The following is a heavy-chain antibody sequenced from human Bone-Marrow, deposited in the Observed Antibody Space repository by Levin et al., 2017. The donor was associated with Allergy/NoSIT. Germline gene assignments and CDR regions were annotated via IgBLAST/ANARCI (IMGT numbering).Heavy chain of an antibody. J-gene: IGHJ3*01. Sequence: SETLSLTCTVSGGSISSGGYDWTWIRQFPGTGLEYIASIYHNGNTNYNPSLKGRLTISMDTSKNQFFLKLSSVTDADTAVYYCTRDPDYDRAFDVWGQGTMVTVSS. CDR1: GGSISSGGYD. CDR2: IYHNGNT. CDR3: TRDPDYDRAFDV. D-gene: IGHD4-17*01. V-gene: IGHV4-31*03.